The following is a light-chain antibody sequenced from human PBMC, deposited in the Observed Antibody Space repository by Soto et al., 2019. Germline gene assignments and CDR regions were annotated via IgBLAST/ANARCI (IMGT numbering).Light chain of an antibody. V-gene: IGLV2-14*01. J-gene: IGLJ1*01. CDR1: SSDVCGYNY. CDR3: SSYTSSITYV. CDR2: DVS. Sequence: QSVLTQPASVSGSPGQSITISCTGTSSDVCGYNYVSWYQQNPGKAPKLMIYDVSNRPSGVSNRFSGSKSGNTASLTISGLQAEDEADYYCSSYTSSITYVFGTGTKVTVL.